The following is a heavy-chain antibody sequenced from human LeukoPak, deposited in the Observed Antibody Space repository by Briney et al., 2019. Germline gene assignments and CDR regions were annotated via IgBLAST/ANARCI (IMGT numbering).Heavy chain of an antibody. D-gene: IGHD3-16*01. V-gene: IGHV3-33*01. Sequence: PGGSLRLSCAASGFTFSSYGMHWVRQAPGKGLEWVAVIWYDGSNKYYADSVKGRFTISRDNSKNTLYLQMNILRAEDTAVYYCARHGVPYYYGMDVWGQGTTVTVSS. CDR3: ARHGVPYYYGMDV. CDR1: GFTFSSYG. J-gene: IGHJ6*02. CDR2: IWYDGSNK.